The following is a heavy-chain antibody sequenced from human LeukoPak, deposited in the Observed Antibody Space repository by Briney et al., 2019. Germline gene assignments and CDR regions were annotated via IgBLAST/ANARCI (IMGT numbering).Heavy chain of an antibody. D-gene: IGHD1-26*01. V-gene: IGHV1-2*02. Sequence: ASVKVSCKASGYTFTGYYMHWVRQAPGQGLEWMGWINPNSGGTKYAQKFQGRVTMTRDTSISTAYMGLSRLRSDDTAVYYCARLASGSYYVFDYWGQGTLVTVSS. J-gene: IGHJ4*02. CDR1: GYTFTGYY. CDR3: ARLASGSYYVFDY. CDR2: INPNSGGT.